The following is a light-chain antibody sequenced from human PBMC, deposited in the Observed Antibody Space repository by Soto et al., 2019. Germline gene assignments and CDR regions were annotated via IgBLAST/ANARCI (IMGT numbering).Light chain of an antibody. Sequence: QAVVTQPDSVSGSPGQSITISCTGTSSDAGGYNYVYWYQQHPGKAPKLMIYDVSNRPSGVSNRFSGSKSGNTASLTISGLQAEDEADYYCSSYTSSSTLVFCGGTKLTVL. CDR2: DVS. V-gene: IGLV2-14*01. CDR3: SSYTSSSTLV. J-gene: IGLJ2*01. CDR1: SSDAGGYNY.